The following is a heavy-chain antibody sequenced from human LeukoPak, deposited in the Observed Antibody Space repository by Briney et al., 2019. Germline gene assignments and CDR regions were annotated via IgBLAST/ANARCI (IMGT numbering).Heavy chain of an antibody. J-gene: IGHJ2*01. CDR2: IRAYNGNT. Sequence: GASVKVSCKTSGYTFTGYGIIWVRQAPGQGLEWMGWIRAYNGNTNYAQKFQGRVTMTTDTSTSTAYMELRSLRSGDTAVYYCARIHMTTVTTSLDWYFDLWGRGTLVTVSS. D-gene: IGHD4-17*01. V-gene: IGHV1-18*01. CDR1: GYTFTGYG. CDR3: ARIHMTTVTTSLDWYFDL.